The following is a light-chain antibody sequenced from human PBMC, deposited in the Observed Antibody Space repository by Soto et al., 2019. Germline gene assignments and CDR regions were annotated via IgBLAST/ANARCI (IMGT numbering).Light chain of an antibody. CDR2: DAS. CDR3: QQYENLPIT. V-gene: IGKV1-33*01. J-gene: IGKJ5*01. Sequence: DIQMTQSPSTLSGSVGDRVTITCRASQTISSWLAWYQQKPGKAPKLLIYDASNLETGVPSRFSGSGSGTDFTFTISSLQPEDTATYYCQQYENLPITFGQGTRLEIK. CDR1: QTISSW.